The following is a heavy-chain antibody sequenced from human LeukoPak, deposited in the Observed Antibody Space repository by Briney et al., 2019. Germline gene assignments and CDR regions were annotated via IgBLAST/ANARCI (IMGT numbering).Heavy chain of an antibody. V-gene: IGHV1-3*03. D-gene: IGHD6-6*01. CDR2: INAGNGNT. CDR1: GYTFTSYA. J-gene: IGHJ4*02. Sequence: EASVKVSCKASGYTFTSYAMHWVRQAPGQRLEWMGWINAGNGNTKYSQEFQGRVTITRDTSASTAYMELSSLRSEDMAVYYCARENSSSPMNDYWGQGTLVTVSS. CDR3: ARENSSSPMNDY.